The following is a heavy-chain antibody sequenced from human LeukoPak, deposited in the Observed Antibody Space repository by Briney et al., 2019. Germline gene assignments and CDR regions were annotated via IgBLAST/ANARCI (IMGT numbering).Heavy chain of an antibody. D-gene: IGHD3-10*02. V-gene: IGHV3-48*03. CDR1: GFTFSSYE. J-gene: IGHJ6*04. CDR2: ISSSGSTI. Sequence: GGSLRLSCTASGFTFSSYEMNWVRQAPGKGLEWVSYISSSGSTIYYADSVKGRFTISRDNAKNPLYLQMNSLRAEDTAVYYCAELGITMIGGVWGKGTTVTISS. CDR3: AELGITMIGGV.